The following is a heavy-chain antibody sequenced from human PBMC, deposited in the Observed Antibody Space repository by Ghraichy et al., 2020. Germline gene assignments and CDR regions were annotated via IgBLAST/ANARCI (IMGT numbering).Heavy chain of an antibody. V-gene: IGHV1-2*02. CDR2: INPNSGGT. CDR1: GYTFTGYY. CDR3: ARVLRSGSYYPYYYYGMDV. J-gene: IGHJ6*02. Sequence: ASVKVSCKASGYTFTGYYMHWVRQAPGQGLEWMGWINPNSGGTNYAQKFQGRVTMTRDTSISTAYMELSRLRSDDTAVYYCARVLRSGSYYPYYYYGMDVWGQGTTVTVSS. D-gene: IGHD3-10*02.